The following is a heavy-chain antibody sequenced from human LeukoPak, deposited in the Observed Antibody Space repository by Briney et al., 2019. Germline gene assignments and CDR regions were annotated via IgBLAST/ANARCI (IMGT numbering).Heavy chain of an antibody. CDR2: INQDGSVI. CDR3: ATSSGAPGNM. D-gene: IGHD2-8*02. CDR1: GVYW. Sequence: PGGSLRLSCAVSGVYWMSWVRQAPGMGLEWVANINQDGSVIYYVDSVKGRFTIFRDNAKNSLYLQMNSLRAEDTGVYYCATSSGAPGNMWGQGTLVTVSS. J-gene: IGHJ4*02. V-gene: IGHV3-7*01.